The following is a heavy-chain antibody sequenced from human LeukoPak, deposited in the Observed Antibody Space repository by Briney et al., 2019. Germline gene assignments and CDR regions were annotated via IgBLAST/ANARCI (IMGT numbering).Heavy chain of an antibody. CDR1: GFTFSTSA. J-gene: IGHJ4*02. CDR3: AKGSF. V-gene: IGHV3-23*01. Sequence: GGPLRLSCVVSGFTFSTSAMSWVRQAPGKGLEWVSGISESGGGTYYADSVKGRFTSSRDNSKNTLYLQMNNLRAEDTAAYYCAKGSFWGQGTLVTVSS. D-gene: IGHD3-10*01. CDR2: ISESGGGT.